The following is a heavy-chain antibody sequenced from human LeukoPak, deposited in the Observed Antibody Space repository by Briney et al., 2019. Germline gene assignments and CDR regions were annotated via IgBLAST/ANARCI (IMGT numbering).Heavy chain of an antibody. CDR3: ARDRGRFDP. V-gene: IGHV3-7*04. Sequence: PGGSLRLSCAASGFTFSSYWMSWVRQAPGKGLEWVANIKQDGSEKYYVDSVRGRFTISRDNAKNSLYLQMNYLRVEDTAVYFCARDRGRFDPWGQGTLVTVSS. CDR2: IKQDGSEK. D-gene: IGHD3-10*01. J-gene: IGHJ5*02. CDR1: GFTFSSYW.